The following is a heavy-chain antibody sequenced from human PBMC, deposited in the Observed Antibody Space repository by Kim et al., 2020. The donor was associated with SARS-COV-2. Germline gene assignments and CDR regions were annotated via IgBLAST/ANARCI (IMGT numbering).Heavy chain of an antibody. J-gene: IGHJ3*02. Sequence: GGSLRLSCSASGFTFSSYVMHWVRQAPGKGLEYVSAIGSNGDSTKYADSVKGRFSTSRDNSKNTLYLQMSSLRAEDTAVYYCVKPLWFGDYNGGAFDIWGQGTMVTVS. V-gene: IGHV3-64D*08. D-gene: IGHD3-10*01. CDR2: IGSNGDST. CDR3: VKPLWFGDYNGGAFDI. CDR1: GFTFSSYV.